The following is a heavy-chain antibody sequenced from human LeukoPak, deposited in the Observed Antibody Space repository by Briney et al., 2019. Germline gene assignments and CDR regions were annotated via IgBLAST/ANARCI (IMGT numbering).Heavy chain of an antibody. J-gene: IGHJ4*02. V-gene: IGHV3-30*02. D-gene: IGHD5-24*01. CDR2: IRYDGIDK. Sequence: GGSLRLSCAAAGFTYSSYGMHWLRQAPGKGLEWVAFIRYDGIDKYYADSVKGRFTISRDNSQNMMFLQMNSLRTEDSAVYYCAKDQDGHWGQGTLVTVSS. CDR1: GFTYSSYG. CDR3: AKDQDGH.